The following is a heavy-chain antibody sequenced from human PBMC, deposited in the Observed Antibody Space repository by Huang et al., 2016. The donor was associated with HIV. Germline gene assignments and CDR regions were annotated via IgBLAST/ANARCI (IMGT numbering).Heavy chain of an antibody. CDR2: TNHSGST. D-gene: IGHD1-1*01. J-gene: IGHJ3*02. V-gene: IGHV4-34*01. CDR1: GGSFRGYY. CDR3: ARERMMSWLDDHDAFDI. Sequence: QVQLQQWGAGLLKPSETLSLTCAVYGGSFRGYYWRWIRQSPGKGLQWIGETNHSGSTNYNPSLKSRLTISVDRSKNQFSLKLSSVTAADTAVYYCARERMMSWLDDHDAFDIWGQGTMVTVSS.